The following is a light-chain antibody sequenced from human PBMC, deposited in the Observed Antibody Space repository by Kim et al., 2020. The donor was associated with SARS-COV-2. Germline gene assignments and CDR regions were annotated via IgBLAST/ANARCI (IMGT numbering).Light chain of an antibody. CDR1: KLGDKY. CDR3: QAWDSSTAPYVV. V-gene: IGLV3-1*01. CDR2: QDS. J-gene: IGLJ2*01. Sequence: SSELTQPPSVSVSPGQTASITCSGDKLGDKYACWYQQKPGQSPVLVIYQDSKRPSGIPERFSGSNSGNTATLTISGTQAMDEADYYCQAWDSSTAPYVVFGGGTQLTVL.